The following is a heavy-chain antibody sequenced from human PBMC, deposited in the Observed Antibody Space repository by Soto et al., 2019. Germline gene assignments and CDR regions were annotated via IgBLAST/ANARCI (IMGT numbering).Heavy chain of an antibody. CDR3: ARYNAASGTYYFDF. Sequence: SETLSLTCAVSGSSVNSTYWWSWVRQPPGKGPEWIGEINHRGSANYNPSLKSRVTISVDISKSQFSLRLTSVTAADTAVYYCARYNAASGTYYFDFWGQGALVTVSS. CDR2: INHRGSA. V-gene: IGHV4-4*02. CDR1: GSSVNSTYW. J-gene: IGHJ4*02. D-gene: IGHD6-13*01.